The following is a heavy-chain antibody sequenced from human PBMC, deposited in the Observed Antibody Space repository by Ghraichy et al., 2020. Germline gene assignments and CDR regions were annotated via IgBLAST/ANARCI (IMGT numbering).Heavy chain of an antibody. V-gene: IGHV4-34*01. CDR3: ARGRSLLGLPFDY. Sequence: SETLSLTCAVYGGSFSGYYWSWIRQPPGKGLEWIGEINHSGSTNYNPSLKSRVTISVDTSKNQFSLKLSSVTAADTAVYYCARGRSLLGLPFDYWGQGTLVTVSS. CDR1: GGSFSGYY. J-gene: IGHJ4*02. CDR2: INHSGST. D-gene: IGHD5-12*01.